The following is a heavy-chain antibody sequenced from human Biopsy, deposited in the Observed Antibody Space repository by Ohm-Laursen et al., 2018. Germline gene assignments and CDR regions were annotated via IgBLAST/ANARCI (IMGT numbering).Heavy chain of an antibody. D-gene: IGHD5-24*01. CDR2: ISSRSSDI. V-gene: IGHV3-21*01. J-gene: IGHJ4*02. Sequence: SLRLSCAASGFDFSGFSMTWVRQAPGKGLEWVSSISSRSSDIYYADSVKGRFTISRDNAKNTLYLQMNSLRVEDTAVYYCARGPSGVATIGRGQGTLVTVSS. CDR1: GFDFSGFS. CDR3: ARGPSGVATIG.